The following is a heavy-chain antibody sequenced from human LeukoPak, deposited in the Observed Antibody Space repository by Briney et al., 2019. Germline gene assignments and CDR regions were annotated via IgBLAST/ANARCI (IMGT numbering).Heavy chain of an antibody. CDR1: GGSISSSSYY. Sequence: PSETLSLTCTVSGGSISSSSYYWGWIRQPPGKGLEWIGRIYTSGSTNYNPSLKSRVTISVDTSKNQFSLKLSSVTAADTAVYYCAREGPMGIVVVPARAFDIWGQGTMVTVSS. D-gene: IGHD2-2*03. CDR3: AREGPMGIVVVPARAFDI. V-gene: IGHV4-39*07. J-gene: IGHJ3*02. CDR2: IYTSGST.